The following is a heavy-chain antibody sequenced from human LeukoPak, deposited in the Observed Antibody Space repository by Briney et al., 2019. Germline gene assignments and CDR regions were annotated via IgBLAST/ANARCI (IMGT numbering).Heavy chain of an antibody. CDR2: IYPGDSDT. J-gene: IGHJ3*02. D-gene: IGHD5/OR15-5a*01. CDR1: GYSFTSYW. Sequence: GESLKISCKGSGYSFTSYWIGWVRQVPGKGLEWMGIIYPGDSDTRYSPSFQGQVTISADKSISTAYLQWSSLKASDTAMYYCARLGSTLGDAFDIWGQGTMVTVSS. CDR3: ARLGSTLGDAFDI. V-gene: IGHV5-51*01.